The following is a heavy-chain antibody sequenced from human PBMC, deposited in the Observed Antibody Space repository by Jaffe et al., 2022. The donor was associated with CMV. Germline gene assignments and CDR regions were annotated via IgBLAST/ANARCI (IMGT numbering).Heavy chain of an antibody. CDR3: ARVPQSVVGAT. Sequence: QVQLVQSGAEVKTPGASVKVSCKASGNIFTSYDINWVRQATGQGLEWMGWMNPNSGNTDYAQKFQGRVTLTRNTSISTAYMELSSLRSEDTAVYYCARVPQSVVGATWGQGTLVTVSS. CDR1: GNIFTSYD. CDR2: MNPNSGNT. J-gene: IGHJ4*02. V-gene: IGHV1-8*01. D-gene: IGHD1-26*01.